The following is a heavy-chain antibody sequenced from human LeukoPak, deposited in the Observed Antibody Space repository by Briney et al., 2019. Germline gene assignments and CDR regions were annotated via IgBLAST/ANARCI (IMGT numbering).Heavy chain of an antibody. Sequence: GGSLRLSCAASEFSVGSNYMTWVRQAPGKGLEWVSLIYSGGSTYYADSVKGRFTISRDNSKNTLYLQINSLRAEDTAVYYCAKDPSVYYGDYIIRWGQGTLVIVSS. D-gene: IGHD4-17*01. V-gene: IGHV3-66*01. CDR2: IYSGGST. CDR1: EFSVGSNY. J-gene: IGHJ4*02. CDR3: AKDPSVYYGDYIIR.